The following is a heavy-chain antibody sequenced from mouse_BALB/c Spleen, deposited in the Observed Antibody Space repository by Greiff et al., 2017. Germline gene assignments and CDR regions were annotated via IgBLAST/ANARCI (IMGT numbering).Heavy chain of an antibody. V-gene: IGHV3-2*02. CDR2: ISYSGST. D-gene: IGHD4-1*01. Sequence: EVQLQESGPGLVKPSQSLSLTCTVTGYSITSDYAWNWIRQFPGNKLEWMGYISYSGSTSYNPSLKSRISITRDTSKNQFFLQLNSVTTEDTATYYCAGLLGGYWGQGTTLTVSS. CDR1: GYSITSDYA. CDR3: AGLLGGY. J-gene: IGHJ2*01.